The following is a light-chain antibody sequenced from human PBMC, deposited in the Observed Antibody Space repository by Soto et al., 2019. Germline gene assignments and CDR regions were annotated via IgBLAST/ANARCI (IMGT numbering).Light chain of an antibody. CDR1: SSNIGAGYD. V-gene: IGLV1-40*01. CDR2: GNN. Sequence: QPVLTQPPSVSGAPGQRATISCTGSSSNIGAGYDVHWYQQLPGTAPKLLIYGNNNRPSGVPDRFSGSKSGTSASLAITGLQAEDEADYYCQSYDSSLSGVVFGGGTKLTVL. CDR3: QSYDSSLSGVV. J-gene: IGLJ2*01.